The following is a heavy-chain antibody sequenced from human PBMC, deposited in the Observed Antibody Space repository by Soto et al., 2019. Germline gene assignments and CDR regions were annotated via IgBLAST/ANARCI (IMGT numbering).Heavy chain of an antibody. CDR1: GGSIRSCDSY. D-gene: IGHD2-2*01. CDR3: ARAPLGYYCSSTSCYAAHTHNWFDP. J-gene: IGHJ5*02. CDR2: IYYSGST. Sequence: SETRSLTCTVSGGSIRSCDSYRVWIRQPPGRGLGWLWSIYYSGSTYYNPSLKSRVTISVDTSKNQFSLKLSSVTAADTAVYYCARAPLGYYCSSTSCYAAHTHNWFDPWGQGTLVTVSS. V-gene: IGHV4-30-4*01.